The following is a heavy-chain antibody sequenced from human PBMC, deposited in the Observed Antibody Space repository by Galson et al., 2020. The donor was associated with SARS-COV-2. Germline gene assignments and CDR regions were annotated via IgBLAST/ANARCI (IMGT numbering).Heavy chain of an antibody. Sequence: ASETLSITCTVSGASMNSDHWWSWVRQPPGKGLEWIGEISHMGITNYNPSLKSRVNMSIQKSKNQFFLEVDSVTAADTAVYYCARDKGKAMAGNNWFDSWGQGILVIVSS. D-gene: IGHD6-19*01. CDR3: ARDKGKAMAGNNWFDS. CDR1: GASMNSDHW. CDR2: ISHMGIT. J-gene: IGHJ5*01. V-gene: IGHV4-4*02.